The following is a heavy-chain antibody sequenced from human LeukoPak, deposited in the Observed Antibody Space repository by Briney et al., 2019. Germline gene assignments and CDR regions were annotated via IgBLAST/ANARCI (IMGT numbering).Heavy chain of an antibody. D-gene: IGHD2-21*02. CDR3: AREPRHCDADCFSLLDN. CDR2: ISGSGTGT. CDR1: GFTFSSSS. V-gene: IGHV3-23*01. Sequence: GGSLRLSCAATGFTFSSSSMSWVRQAPGRGLEWVSLISGSGTGTYYADSVRGQFTISRDNSKNTLYLRMNGLGAEDTAVYYCAREPRHCDADCFSLLDNWGQGTLVTVSS. J-gene: IGHJ4*02.